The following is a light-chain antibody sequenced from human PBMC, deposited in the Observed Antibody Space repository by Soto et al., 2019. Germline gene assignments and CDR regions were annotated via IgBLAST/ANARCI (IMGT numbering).Light chain of an antibody. CDR1: QRVSSY. V-gene: IGKV3-11*01. CDR3: QQRSNWPRT. CDR2: DAS. Sequence: EIVLTQSPATLSLSPGERATLSCRASQRVSSYLARYLQKPGQAPRLLIYDASNRATGIPARFSGSGSGTDFTLTISSLEPEDFAVYYCQQRSNWPRTFGQGTKVDI. J-gene: IGKJ1*01.